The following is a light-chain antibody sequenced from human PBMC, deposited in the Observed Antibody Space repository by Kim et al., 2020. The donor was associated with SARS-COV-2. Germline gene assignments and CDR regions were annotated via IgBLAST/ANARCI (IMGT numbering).Light chain of an antibody. Sequence: GKTVVLTCTRIGGSIATDFVQWFQQRPGSSPTTVIYGAQQRPSGVPYRFSGSVDSSSNSASLTISGLKTEDGADYYCQSYDDNKWVFGGGTQLTVL. CDR1: GGSIATDF. J-gene: IGLJ2*01. CDR3: QSYDDNKWV. V-gene: IGLV6-57*01. CDR2: GAQ.